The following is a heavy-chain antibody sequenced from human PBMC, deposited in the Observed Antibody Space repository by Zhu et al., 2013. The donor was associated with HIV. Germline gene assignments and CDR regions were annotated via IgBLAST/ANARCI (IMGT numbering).Heavy chain of an antibody. CDR1: GYTFTSYY. CDR3: ARSSRKGVFGVVIIPDAEYFQH. Sequence: QVQLVQSGAEVKKPGASVKVSCKASGYTFTSYYMHWVRQAPGQGLEWMGIINPSGGSTSYAQKFQGRVTMTRDTSTSTVYMELSSLRSEDTAVYYCARSSRKGVFGVVIIPDAEYFQHWGQGTPVTVSS. D-gene: IGHD3-3*01. V-gene: IGHV1-46*01. CDR2: INPSGGST. J-gene: IGHJ1*01.